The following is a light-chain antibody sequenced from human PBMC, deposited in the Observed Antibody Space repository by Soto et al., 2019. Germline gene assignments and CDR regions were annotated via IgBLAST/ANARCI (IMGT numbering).Light chain of an antibody. CDR3: SSYTGNDILV. CDR1: SSDIGAYKY. Sequence: QSVLTQPPSASGSPGQSVTISCTGTSSDIGAYKYVSWYQQHPGKVPKLIVYDVAKRPSGVPDRFSGSKSGNTASLTVSGLQTEDEADYYCSSYTGNDILVFGGGTQLTVL. V-gene: IGLV2-8*01. J-gene: IGLJ3*02. CDR2: DVA.